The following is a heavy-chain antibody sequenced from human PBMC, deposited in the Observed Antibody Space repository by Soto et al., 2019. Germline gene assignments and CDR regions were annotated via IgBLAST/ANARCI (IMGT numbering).Heavy chain of an antibody. CDR3: ARVRGRITMFRGAGDDVLDL. CDR1: GYSFSNYY. J-gene: IGHJ3*01. V-gene: IGHV1-46*01. D-gene: IGHD3-10*01. Sequence: QEQLVQSGAEVKKPGASVKVSCKASGYSFSNYYMHWVRQAPGQGLEWMGRITPSGGSTSYAERFQGRVAMTRDTSTSTVYMELRTLTSEDTAVYYCARVRGRITMFRGAGDDVLDLWGQGTMVTVSS. CDR2: ITPSGGST.